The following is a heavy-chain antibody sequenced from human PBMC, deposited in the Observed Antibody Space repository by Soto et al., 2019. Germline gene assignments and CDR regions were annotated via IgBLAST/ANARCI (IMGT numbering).Heavy chain of an antibody. Sequence: QVQLVQSGAEVKKPGSSVKVSCKVSGGTFSSYTISWVRQAPGQGLEWMGRIIPVLDIEKYAQKFQGRVTITADKSTSTADMELVSLRSEDTAVYYCAGLTEPGTTAYAYWGQGTLVNVSS. CDR3: AGLTEPGTTAYAY. CDR1: GGTFSSYT. D-gene: IGHD1-7*01. J-gene: IGHJ4*02. CDR2: IIPVLDIE. V-gene: IGHV1-69*02.